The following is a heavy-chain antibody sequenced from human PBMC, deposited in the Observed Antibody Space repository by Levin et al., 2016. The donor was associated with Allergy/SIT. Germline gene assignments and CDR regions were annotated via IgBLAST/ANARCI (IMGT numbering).Heavy chain of an antibody. D-gene: IGHD3-10*01. CDR2: ISGFGVGT. CDR1: GFSFNDYV. V-gene: IGHV3-23*01. J-gene: IGHJ5*02. CDR3: AKGKASGLLDWLDP. Sequence: GGSLRLSCAASGFSFNDYVMSWVRQSPGKGLEWVSGISGFGVGTYYADSVKGRFTISRDNSKNTLYLQMDSLRAEDTAVYFCAKGKASGLLDWLDPWGQGTLVTVSS.